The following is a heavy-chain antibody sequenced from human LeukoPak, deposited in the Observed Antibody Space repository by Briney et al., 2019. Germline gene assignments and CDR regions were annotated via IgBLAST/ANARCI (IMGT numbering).Heavy chain of an antibody. CDR1: GGSINISY. V-gene: IGHV4-59*08. CDR2: IYYRGST. CDR3: ARSGVFTGYDAFDI. Sequence: SETLSLTCTVSGGSINISYWSWIRQPPGKGLEWIGYIYYRGSTNYNPSLKNRVTISVDTSKNQYSLKLSSVTAADTAVYYCARSGVFTGYDAFDIWGQGTRVTVSS. D-gene: IGHD6-13*01. J-gene: IGHJ3*02.